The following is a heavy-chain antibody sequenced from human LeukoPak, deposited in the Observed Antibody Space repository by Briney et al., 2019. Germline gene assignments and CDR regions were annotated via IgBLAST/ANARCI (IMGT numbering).Heavy chain of an antibody. Sequence: ASVKVSCKASGYTFTSYYMHWVRQAPGQGLEWMGIINPSGGSTSYAQKFQGRVTMTRDTSTSTVYMELSRLRSEDTAVYYCASTGTTRANFDYWGQGTLVTVSS. V-gene: IGHV1-46*01. J-gene: IGHJ4*02. CDR1: GYTFTSYY. D-gene: IGHD1-7*01. CDR2: INPSGGST. CDR3: ASTGTTRANFDY.